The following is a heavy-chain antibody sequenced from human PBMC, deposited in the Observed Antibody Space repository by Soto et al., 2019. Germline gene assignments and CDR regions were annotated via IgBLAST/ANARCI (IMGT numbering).Heavy chain of an antibody. CDR1: GYTFTSYG. CDR2: ISTYNGNT. V-gene: IGHV1-18*04. CDR3: ARPYGSETDGYYGY. D-gene: IGHD3-22*01. J-gene: IGHJ4*02. Sequence: ASVKVSCKASGYTFTSYGISWVRQAPGQGLEWMGWISTYNGNTNYAQKLQGRVSMTTDTSTGTAYMELRSLRSDDTAVYFCARPYGSETDGYYGYWGQGTLLTVSS.